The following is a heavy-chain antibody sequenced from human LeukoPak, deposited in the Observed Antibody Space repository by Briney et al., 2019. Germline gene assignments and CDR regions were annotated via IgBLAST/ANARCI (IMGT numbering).Heavy chain of an antibody. V-gene: IGHV5-51*01. CDR1: GYSFTSYW. D-gene: IGHD1-26*01. CDR2: IYPGDSDT. CDR3: ARGGGVLLLLV. Sequence: GESLKISCKGSGYSFTSYWIGWVRQMPGKGLEWMGIIYPGDSDTRYSPSFQGQVTISADKSKNQFSLKLSSVTAADTAVYYWARGGGVLLLLVWGKGTTVTVSS. J-gene: IGHJ6*04.